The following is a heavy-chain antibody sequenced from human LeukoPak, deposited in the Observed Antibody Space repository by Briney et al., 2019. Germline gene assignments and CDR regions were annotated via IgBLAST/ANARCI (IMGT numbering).Heavy chain of an antibody. CDR2: INDSGSV. CDR1: SGSFSGYY. V-gene: IGHV4-34*01. D-gene: IGHD2-15*01. Sequence: SETLSLTCAVYSGSFSGYYWSWIRQPPGKGLEWIGEINDSGSVNCNPSLKNRVTLSVDTSKNQFSLRLSSVAAADTAVYYCARRMVDSGASQVSDDWGQGTLVTVSS. J-gene: IGHJ4*02. CDR3: ARRMVDSGASQVSDD.